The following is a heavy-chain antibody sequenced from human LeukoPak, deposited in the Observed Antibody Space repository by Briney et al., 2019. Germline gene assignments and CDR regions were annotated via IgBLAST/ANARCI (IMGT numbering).Heavy chain of an antibody. D-gene: IGHD1-26*01. CDR3: ARHVVGAMADV. Sequence: GGSLRLSCAASGFTFSSYGMYWVRQAPGKGLEWVAFTRYDGSNKYYADSVKGRFTISRDNSKNTLCLKMNSLRAEDTAVYYCARHVVGAMADVWGKGTTVTISS. J-gene: IGHJ6*04. CDR2: TRYDGSNK. CDR1: GFTFSSYG. V-gene: IGHV3-30*02.